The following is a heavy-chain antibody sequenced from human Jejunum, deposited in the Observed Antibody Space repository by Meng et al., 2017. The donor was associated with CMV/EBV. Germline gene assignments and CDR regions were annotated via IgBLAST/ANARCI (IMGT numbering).Heavy chain of an antibody. CDR2: IYSSGST. D-gene: IGHD3-16*01. Sequence: QVQLQESGPGLVKPSQTLSLTCIVSGGSISSGSYYWSWSRQPAGKGLEWIGHIYSSGSTNYNPSLKSRVTISLDTSKNQFSLKLSSVTAADTAVYYCMREAGGYWGQGTLVTVSS. CDR1: GGSISSGSYY. CDR3: MREAGGY. J-gene: IGHJ4*02. V-gene: IGHV4-61*02.